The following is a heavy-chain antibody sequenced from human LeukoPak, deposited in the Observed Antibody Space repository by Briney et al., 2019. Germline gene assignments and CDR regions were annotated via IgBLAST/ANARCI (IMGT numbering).Heavy chain of an antibody. Sequence: PSETLSLTCTVSGGSISSSSYYWGWIRQPPGKGLEWIGSIYYSGSTYYNPSLKSRVTISVDTSKNQFSLKLGSVTAADTAVYYCARRGGSYFDYWGQGTLVTVSS. CDR2: IYYSGST. CDR1: GGSISSSSYY. J-gene: IGHJ4*02. D-gene: IGHD1-26*01. CDR3: ARRGGSYFDY. V-gene: IGHV4-39*01.